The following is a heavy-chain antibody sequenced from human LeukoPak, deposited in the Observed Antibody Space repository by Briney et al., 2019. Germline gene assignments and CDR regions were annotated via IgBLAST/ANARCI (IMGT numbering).Heavy chain of an antibody. CDR1: GGSISSYY. CDR3: AGAVAGSNDY. J-gene: IGHJ4*02. D-gene: IGHD6-19*01. CDR2: IYYSGSA. V-gene: IGHV4-59*01. Sequence: SETLSLTCTVSGGSISSYYWSWIRQPPGKGLEWIGYIYYSGSADYNPSLKSRVTISVDTSKNQFSLKLSSVTAADTAVYYCAGAVAGSNDYWGQGTLVTVSS.